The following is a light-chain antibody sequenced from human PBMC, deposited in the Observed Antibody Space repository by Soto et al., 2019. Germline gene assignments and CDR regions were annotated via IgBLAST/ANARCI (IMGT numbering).Light chain of an antibody. CDR1: QSVTGSY. J-gene: IGKJ2*01. CDR3: QQYGSSPPYT. CDR2: GSS. V-gene: IGKV3-20*01. Sequence: EIVLTQSPGTLSLSPGERATLSCRASQSVTGSYLAWYQQKSGQSPRLLIYGSSDRATGIPDRFSGSGSGTDFTLTISRVEPEDFAVYSCQQYGSSPPYTFGQGTKLEIK.